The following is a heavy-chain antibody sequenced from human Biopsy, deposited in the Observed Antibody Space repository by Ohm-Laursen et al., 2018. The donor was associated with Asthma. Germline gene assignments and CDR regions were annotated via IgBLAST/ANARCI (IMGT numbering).Heavy chain of an antibody. D-gene: IGHD5-24*01. J-gene: IGHJ4*02. CDR2: IYHSGST. CDR1: GGSISSGGYS. Sequence: SQTLSLTCAVSGGSISSGGYSWSWIRQPPGKGLEWIGYIYHSGSTYYNPSLKSRVTISVDRSKNQFSLKPSSVTAADTAVYYCARVKDGYNFDYWGQGTLVTVSS. V-gene: IGHV4-30-2*01. CDR3: ARVKDGYNFDY.